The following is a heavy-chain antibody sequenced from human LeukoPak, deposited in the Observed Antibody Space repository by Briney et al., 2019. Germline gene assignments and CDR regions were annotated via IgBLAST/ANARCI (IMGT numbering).Heavy chain of an antibody. V-gene: IGHV4-4*02. CDR3: ARGRGYGDYVGAFDI. D-gene: IGHD4-17*01. CDR2: IYHSGTT. Sequence: SETLSLTCGVSGGSISSSNWWTWVRQAPGKGLEWIGEIYHSGTTNSNPSLKSRVTLSIDTSKNQFSLKRSSVTAADTAVYYCARGRGYGDYVGAFDIWGQGTMVTVSS. CDR1: GGSISSSNW. J-gene: IGHJ3*02.